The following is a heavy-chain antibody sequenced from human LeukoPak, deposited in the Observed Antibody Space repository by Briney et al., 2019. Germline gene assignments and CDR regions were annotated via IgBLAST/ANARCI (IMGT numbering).Heavy chain of an antibody. V-gene: IGHV3-48*03. CDR2: ISSSGSTI. CDR3: ARDSFLGGGVDWFDP. J-gene: IGHJ5*02. D-gene: IGHD2-8*02. CDR1: GFTLSSYE. Sequence: RAGGSLRLSCAASGFTLSSYEMNWVRQAPGKGLEWVSYISSSGSTIYYADSVKGRFTISRDNAKNSLYLQMNSLRAEDTAVYYCARDSFLGGGVDWFDPWGQGTLVTVSS.